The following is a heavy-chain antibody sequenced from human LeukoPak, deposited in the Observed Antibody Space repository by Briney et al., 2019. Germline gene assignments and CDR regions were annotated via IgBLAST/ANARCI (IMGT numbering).Heavy chain of an antibody. Sequence: PPGTLCLTCAVSGGSLSSYYASWIRQPPGKGLEWRGYIYYIGTTNYNPSIKRRANMSVETSKNQCSRNLSCVTSAQTTGSSCARGRKYTSGYRVTELGSGYSDYWGQGTLVTVYS. CDR2: IYYIGTT. V-gene: IGHV4-59*01. J-gene: IGHJ4*02. CDR1: GGSLSSYY. CDR3: ARGRKYTSGYRVTELGSGYSDY. D-gene: IGHD5-18*01.